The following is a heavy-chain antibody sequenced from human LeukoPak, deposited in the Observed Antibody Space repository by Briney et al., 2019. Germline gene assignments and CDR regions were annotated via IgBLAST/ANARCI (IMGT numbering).Heavy chain of an antibody. D-gene: IGHD6-13*01. CDR3: AREYSSSWYGGIDY. CDR1: GFTFSSYS. J-gene: IGHJ4*02. CDR2: ISSSSSYI. Sequence: GGSLRLPCAASGFTFSSYSMNWVRQAPGKGLEWVSSISSSSSYIYYADSVKGRFTISRDNAKNSLYLQMNSLRAEDTAVYYCAREYSSSWYGGIDYWGQGTLVTVSS. V-gene: IGHV3-21*01.